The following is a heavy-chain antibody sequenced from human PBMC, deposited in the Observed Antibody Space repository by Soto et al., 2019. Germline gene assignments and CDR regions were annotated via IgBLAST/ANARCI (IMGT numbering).Heavy chain of an antibody. D-gene: IGHD6-19*01. CDR3: ASMVAVAGNPLETGEYNWFDP. J-gene: IGHJ5*02. CDR1: GGTFSSYA. CDR2: IIPIFGTA. Sequence: SVKVSCKASGGTFSSYAISWVRQAPGQGLEWMGGIIPIFGTANYAQKFQGRVTITADESTSTAYMELSSLRSEDTAVYYCASMVAVAGNPLETGEYNWFDPWGQGTLVTVSS. V-gene: IGHV1-69*13.